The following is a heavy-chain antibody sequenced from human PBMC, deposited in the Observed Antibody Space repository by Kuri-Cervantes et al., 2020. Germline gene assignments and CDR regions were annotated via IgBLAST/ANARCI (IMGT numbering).Heavy chain of an antibody. Sequence: GESLKISCAASGSTFSSYWMSWVRQAPGKGLEWVAVISYDGSNKYYADSVKGRFTISRDNSKNTLYLQMNSLRAEDTAVYYCARNMAGRGGWNGCFQHWGQGTLVTVSS. J-gene: IGHJ1*01. D-gene: IGHD6-19*01. V-gene: IGHV3-30-3*01. CDR1: GSTFSSYW. CDR2: ISYDGSNK. CDR3: ARNMAGRGGWNGCFQH.